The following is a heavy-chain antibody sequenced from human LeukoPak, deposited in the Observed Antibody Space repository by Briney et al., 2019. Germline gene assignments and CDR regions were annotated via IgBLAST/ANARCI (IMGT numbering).Heavy chain of an antibody. CDR1: GYSFTSYW. J-gene: IGHJ4*02. Sequence: GGSLKISCKGSGYSFTSYWIGWVRQMPGKGLEWMGIIYPGDSDTRYSPSFQGQVTISADTSISTAYLQWSSLKASDIAMYYCARTRRDISYDFWSGHPPPSFDYWGQGTLVTVSS. D-gene: IGHD3-3*01. V-gene: IGHV5-51*01. CDR3: ARTRRDISYDFWSGHPPPSFDY. CDR2: IYPGDSDT.